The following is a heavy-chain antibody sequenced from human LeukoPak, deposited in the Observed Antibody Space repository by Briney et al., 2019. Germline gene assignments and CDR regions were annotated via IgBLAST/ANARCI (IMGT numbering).Heavy chain of an antibody. D-gene: IGHD3-10*01. Sequence: PGRPLRLSCAASGFTFSSYAMHWVRQAPGKGLEWVAVISYDGSNKYYADSVKGRFSISRDNSNSSLSLHMNSLRVEDTAVYYCAAGMVRGVIPHFFDYWGQGTLVTVSS. J-gene: IGHJ4*02. V-gene: IGHV3-30-3*01. CDR1: GFTFSSYA. CDR3: AAGMVRGVIPHFFDY. CDR2: ISYDGSNK.